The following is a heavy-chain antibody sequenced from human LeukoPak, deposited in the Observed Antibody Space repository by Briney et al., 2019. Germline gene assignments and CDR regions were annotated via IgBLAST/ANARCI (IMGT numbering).Heavy chain of an antibody. CDR2: INPNSGDT. CDR1: GYTFTGYF. CDR3: ARELSGSYASGWFDP. D-gene: IGHD1-26*01. J-gene: IGHJ5*02. Sequence: ASVKVSCKASGYTFTGYFLHWVRQAPGQGLEWMGWINPNSGDTNYAQKFQGRVTMTRDTSISTAYMELSSLRSDDTAVYYCARELSGSYASGWFDPWGQGTLVTVSS. V-gene: IGHV1-2*02.